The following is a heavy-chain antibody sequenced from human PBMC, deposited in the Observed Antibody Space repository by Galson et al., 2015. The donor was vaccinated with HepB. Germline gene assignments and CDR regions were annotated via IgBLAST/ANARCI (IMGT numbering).Heavy chain of an antibody. CDR2: ISYDGSNK. CDR1: GFTFSSYA. D-gene: IGHD3-9*01. V-gene: IGHV3-30-3*01. J-gene: IGHJ4*02. Sequence: SLRLSCAASGFTFSSYAMHWVRQAPGKGLEWVAVISYDGSNKYYADSVKGRFTISRDNSKNTLYLQMNSLRAEDTAVYYCARSKAVIIRSEFDYWGQGTLVTVSS. CDR3: ARSKAVIIRSEFDY.